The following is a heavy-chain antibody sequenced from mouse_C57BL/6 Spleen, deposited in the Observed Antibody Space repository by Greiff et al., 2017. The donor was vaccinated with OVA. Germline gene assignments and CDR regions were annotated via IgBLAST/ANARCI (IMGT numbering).Heavy chain of an antibody. J-gene: IGHJ3*01. CDR3: AREEYYYGSSKAWFAY. CDR2: IYPGSGST. Sequence: QVQLQQPGAELVKPGASVKMSCKASGYTFTSYWITWVKQRPGQGLEWIGDIYPGSGSTNYNEKFKSKATLTVDTSSSTAYMQLSSLTSEDSAVYDCAREEYYYGSSKAWFAYWGQGTLVTVSA. V-gene: IGHV1-55*01. D-gene: IGHD1-1*01. CDR1: GYTFTSYW.